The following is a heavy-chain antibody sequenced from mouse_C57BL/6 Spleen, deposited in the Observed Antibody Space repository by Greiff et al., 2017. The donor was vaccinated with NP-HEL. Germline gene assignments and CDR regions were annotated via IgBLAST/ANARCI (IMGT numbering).Heavy chain of an antibody. CDR1: GYTFTSYT. CDR2: INPSSGDT. D-gene: IGHD1-1*01. CDR3: ARGGYYAGENYFDY. Sequence: QVQLQQSGAELARPGASVKMSCKASGYTFTSYTMHWVKQRPGQGLEWIGYINPSSGDTKYNQKFKDKATLTADKSSSTAYMQLSSRTSEDSAVYYCARGGYYAGENYFDYWGQGSTLTVSS. J-gene: IGHJ2*01. V-gene: IGHV1-4*01.